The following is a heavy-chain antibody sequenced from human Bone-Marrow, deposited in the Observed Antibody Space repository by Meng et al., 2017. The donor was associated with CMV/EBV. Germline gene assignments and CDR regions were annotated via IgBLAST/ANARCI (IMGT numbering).Heavy chain of an antibody. CDR2: INPNSGGT. CDR1: GYTFTSYD. CDR3: ARMPIAARPS. Sequence: ASVKVSCKASGYTFTSYDINWVRQATGQGLEWMGWINPNSGGTDYAQKFQGRVTLTRDTSMNTAYMELSSLRSDDTAVFYCARMPIAARPSWGQGTLVTFSS. J-gene: IGHJ5*02. V-gene: IGHV1-2*02. D-gene: IGHD6-6*01.